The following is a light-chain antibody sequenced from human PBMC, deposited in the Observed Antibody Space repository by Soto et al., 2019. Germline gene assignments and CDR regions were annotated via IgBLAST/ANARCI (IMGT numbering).Light chain of an antibody. CDR2: AAD. Sequence: DIQMTHSPSSLSASVEDTVTITCRASQSITNYLTWFQQKPGKAPSLLIFAADNLQDGVPSRFSGSGSGRDFSLTISSLQPEDFATYYCQQSYDMPWTFGQGTKVDIK. V-gene: IGKV1-39*01. J-gene: IGKJ1*01. CDR1: QSITNY. CDR3: QQSYDMPWT.